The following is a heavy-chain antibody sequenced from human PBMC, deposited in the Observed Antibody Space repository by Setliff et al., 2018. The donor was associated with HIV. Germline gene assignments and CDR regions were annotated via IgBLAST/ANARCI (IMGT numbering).Heavy chain of an antibody. Sequence: GGSLRLSCAASGFIFGTYDMHWVRQVAGKGLEWVSAMGLLGDTYYADSVKGRFTISRDNAENSLYLQMNSLRAEDTAVYYCARDVSYYDISGYYLADFWGQGTLVTVSS. CDR1: GFIFGTYD. D-gene: IGHD3-22*01. V-gene: IGHV3-13*01. CDR3: ARDVSYYDISGYYLADF. J-gene: IGHJ4*02. CDR2: MGLLGDT.